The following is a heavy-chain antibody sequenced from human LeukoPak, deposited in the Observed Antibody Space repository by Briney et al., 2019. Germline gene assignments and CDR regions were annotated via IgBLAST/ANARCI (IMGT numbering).Heavy chain of an antibody. CDR1: GFTFGSYG. CDR3: AKARYYYDSSGYFPLDY. CDR2: IWYDGSNK. D-gene: IGHD3-22*01. Sequence: QAGGSLRLSCAASGFTFGSYGMHWVRQAPGKGLEWVAVIWYDGSNKYYADSVKGRFTISRDNSKNTLYLQMNSLRAEDTAVYYCAKARYYYDSSGYFPLDYWGQGTLVTVS. J-gene: IGHJ4*02. V-gene: IGHV3-33*06.